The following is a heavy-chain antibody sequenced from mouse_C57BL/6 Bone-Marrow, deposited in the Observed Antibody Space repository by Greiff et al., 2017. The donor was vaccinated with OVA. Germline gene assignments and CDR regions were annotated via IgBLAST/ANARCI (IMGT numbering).Heavy chain of an antibody. CDR2: IYPRSGNT. V-gene: IGHV1-81*01. J-gene: IGHJ2*01. CDR1: GYTFTSYG. CDR3: ARGDYDYVDY. D-gene: IGHD2-3*01. Sequence: VMLVESGAELARPGASVKLSCKASGYTFTSYGISWVKQRTGQGLEWIGEIYPRSGNTYYNEKFKGKATLTADKSSSTAYMELRSLTSEDSAVYFCARGDYDYVDYWGQGTTLTVSS.